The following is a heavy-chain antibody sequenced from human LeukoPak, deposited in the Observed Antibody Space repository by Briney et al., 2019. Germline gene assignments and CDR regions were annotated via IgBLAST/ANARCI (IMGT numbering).Heavy chain of an antibody. CDR3: AKDPRPTVSWFDP. CDR2: ISASGGYT. CDR1: GFTFSDYY. J-gene: IGHJ5*02. Sequence: PGGSLRLSCAASGFTFSDYYMSWIRQAPGKGLEWVSAISASGGYTYYADSVKGRFTISRDNSNNTLYLQMNSLRADDTAVYFCAKDPRPTVSWFDPWGQGTLVTVSS. V-gene: IGHV3-23*01. D-gene: IGHD4-17*01.